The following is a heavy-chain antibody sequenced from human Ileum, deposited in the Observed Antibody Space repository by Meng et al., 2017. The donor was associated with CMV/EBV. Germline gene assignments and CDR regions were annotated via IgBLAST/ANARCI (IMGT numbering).Heavy chain of an antibody. V-gene: IGHV4-4*07. Sequence: LRGSGPGLLKPSETLSLSCIVSGGSFSDYYWNWIRQPARQGLEWIGRIHSNGATDYNPSLQSRVTMSVDSSKNEFFLSLSFVTAADTAIYYCARRRGPRGYIDYWGQGILVTVSS. D-gene: IGHD3-10*01. J-gene: IGHJ4*02. CDR1: GGSFSDYY. CDR3: ARRRGPRGYIDY. CDR2: IHSNGAT.